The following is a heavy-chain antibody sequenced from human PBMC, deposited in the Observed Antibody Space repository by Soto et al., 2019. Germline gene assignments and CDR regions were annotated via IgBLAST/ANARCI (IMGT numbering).Heavy chain of an antibody. V-gene: IGHV4-34*01. CDR3: AAALNGYSSSWLDY. CDR1: GGSFSGYY. CDR2: INHSGST. J-gene: IGHJ4*02. D-gene: IGHD6-13*01. Sequence: SETLSLTCAVYGGSFSGYYWSWIRQPPGKGLEWIGEINHSGSTNYNPSLKSRVTISVDTSKNQFSLKLSSVTAADTAVYYCAAALNGYSSSWLDYWGQGTLVTVSS.